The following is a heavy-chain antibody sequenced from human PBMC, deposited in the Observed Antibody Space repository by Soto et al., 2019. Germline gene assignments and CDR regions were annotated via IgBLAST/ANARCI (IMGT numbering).Heavy chain of an antibody. CDR2: ISGYNGKT. Sequence: QVQLVQSGAEVKSPGASVKVSCKTSGYTLSKYGFSWVRQAPGQGLEWLGGISGYNGKTTFAQKFQGRVTMTTDTSTATAYMELRSVRSDDTAVYFCARDRYADFWSGFRFDFWGQGTLVTVSS. D-gene: IGHD3-3*01. J-gene: IGHJ4*02. CDR1: GYTLSKYG. V-gene: IGHV1-18*01. CDR3: ARDRYADFWSGFRFDF.